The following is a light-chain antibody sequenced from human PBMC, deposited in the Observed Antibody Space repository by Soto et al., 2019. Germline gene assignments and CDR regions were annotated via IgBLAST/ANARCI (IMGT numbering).Light chain of an antibody. CDR1: QSVTSY. Sequence: EIVVTQSPATLSVSPGDTATLSCRASQSVTSYLAWYQHRPGQAPRLLIYDASSRAPDIPDRFSGSGYGTDFTLTISGLEPEDFAVYYCQHRSNWPPIFSFGPGTKVDIK. J-gene: IGKJ3*01. V-gene: IGKV3-11*01. CDR3: QHRSNWPPIFS. CDR2: DAS.